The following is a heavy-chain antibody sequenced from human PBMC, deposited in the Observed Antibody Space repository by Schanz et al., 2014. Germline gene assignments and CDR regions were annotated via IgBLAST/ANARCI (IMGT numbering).Heavy chain of an antibody. CDR1: GFSFSSYA. J-gene: IGHJ4*02. V-gene: IGHV3-64*04. CDR2: ITTNGVNGGST. D-gene: IGHD2-15*01. CDR3: ARDKGGLIPFDY. Sequence: VQLVESGGGLVQPGGSLRLSCSASGFSFSSYALHWVRQAPGKGLEYVSGITTNGVNGGSTYHADSVKGRFTISRDNAKNSLYLQMNSLRAEDTAVYYCARDKGGLIPFDYWGQGTLVAVSS.